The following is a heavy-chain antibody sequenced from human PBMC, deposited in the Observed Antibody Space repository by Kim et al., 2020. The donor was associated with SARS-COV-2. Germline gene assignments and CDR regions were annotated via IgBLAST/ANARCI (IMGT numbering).Heavy chain of an antibody. D-gene: IGHD2-8*02. CDR2: T. CDR3: ARDYSTGYFDY. V-gene: IGHV4-59*01. J-gene: IGHJ4*02. Sequence: TNYTPPLKSRVTVSLDTPKNQFSLKLSSVTAADTAVYYCARDYSTGYFDYWGQGNLVTVSS.